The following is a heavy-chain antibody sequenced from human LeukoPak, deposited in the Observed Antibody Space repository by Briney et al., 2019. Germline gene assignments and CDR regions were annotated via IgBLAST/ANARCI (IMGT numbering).Heavy chain of an antibody. CDR1: GFIFSDYY. V-gene: IGHV3-11*01. CDR3: VRGVSISSSWYNDI. J-gene: IGHJ3*02. D-gene: IGHD6-13*01. CDR2: IGSSGYSANLM. Sequence: GGSLRLPCSVSGFIFSDYYMGWIHQAPGKGVEWLSYIGSSGYSANLMYYADSVQGRFTISRDNAKNSPYLQMNSLRAEDTAVYHCVRGVSISSSWYNDIWGQGTMVIVSS.